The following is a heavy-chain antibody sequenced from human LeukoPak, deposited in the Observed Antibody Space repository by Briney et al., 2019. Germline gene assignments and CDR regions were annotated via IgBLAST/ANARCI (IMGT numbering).Heavy chain of an antibody. D-gene: IGHD2-2*02. CDR1: GFTFSSYA. J-gene: IGHJ6*03. Sequence: GGSLRLSCAASGFTFSSYAMSWVLQAPGKGLEWVSAISGSGGSTYYADSVKGRFTISRDNSKNTLYLQMNSLRAEDTAVYYCAKDREVVVPAAIRYYYYYMDVWGKGTTVTVSS. V-gene: IGHV3-23*01. CDR3: AKDREVVVPAAIRYYYYYMDV. CDR2: ISGSGGST.